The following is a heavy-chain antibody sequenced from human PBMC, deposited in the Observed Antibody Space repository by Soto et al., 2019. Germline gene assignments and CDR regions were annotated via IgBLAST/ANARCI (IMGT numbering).Heavy chain of an antibody. Sequence: GASVKVSCKASGYTFTTYAMHWVRQAPGQRLEWMGWINAGNGNTKYSQKFQGRVTITRDTSASTAYMELSSLTSEDTAVYYCARSPTVTIPKTANWFDPWGQGNLVTVSS. CDR1: GYTFTTYA. CDR2: INAGNGNT. D-gene: IGHD4-17*01. V-gene: IGHV1-3*01. CDR3: ARSPTVTIPKTANWFDP. J-gene: IGHJ5*02.